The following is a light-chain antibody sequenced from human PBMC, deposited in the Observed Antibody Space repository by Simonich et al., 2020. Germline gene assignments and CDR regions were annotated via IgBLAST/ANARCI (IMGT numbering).Light chain of an antibody. V-gene: IGLV8-61*01. CDR3: VLYMGSGIWV. J-gene: IGLJ3*02. CDR2: RTN. Sequence: QTVVTQEPSFSVSPGGTVTLTCGLSSGSVSSNYYPSWYQRTPGQPPRTLIYRTNTRSSGVPVRFSGSILGNKAALTITGAQADDEPDYYCVLYMGSGIWVFGGGTKLTVL. CDR1: SGSVSSNYY.